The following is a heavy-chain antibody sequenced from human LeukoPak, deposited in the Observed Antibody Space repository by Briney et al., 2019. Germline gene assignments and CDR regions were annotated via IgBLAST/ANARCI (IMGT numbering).Heavy chain of an antibody. CDR2: INSGGTNI. CDR3: ATSRVFDY. V-gene: IGHV3-11*04. Sequence: GGSLRLSCEASGFRFSDYFMNWIRQAPGKGLEWLSYINSGGTNILYAESVKGRFTISRDNAKQTLYLEMNSLTVEDTATYYCATSRVFDYWGHGTLVTVSS. J-gene: IGHJ4*01. CDR1: GFRFSDYF.